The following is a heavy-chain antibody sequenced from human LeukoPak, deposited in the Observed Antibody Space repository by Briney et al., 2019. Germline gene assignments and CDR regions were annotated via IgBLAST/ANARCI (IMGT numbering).Heavy chain of an antibody. CDR1: GFTFSSYA. Sequence: GGSLRLSCAASGFTFSSYAMSWVRQAPGKGLEWVSTISGSGGSTDYADSVKGRFIISRDNSKNTLYLQMNSLRAEDTAVYYCASPRGLGIYFFDYWGQGTLVAVSS. V-gene: IGHV3-23*01. CDR3: ASPRGLGIYFFDY. CDR2: ISGSGGST. J-gene: IGHJ4*02. D-gene: IGHD3-16*01.